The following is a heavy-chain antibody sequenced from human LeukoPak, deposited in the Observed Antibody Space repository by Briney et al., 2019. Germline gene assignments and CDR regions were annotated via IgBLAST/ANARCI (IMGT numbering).Heavy chain of an antibody. CDR2: ISGIGDGGSGGIT. CDR3: AKLELSSSHPSYYFDY. J-gene: IGHJ4*02. D-gene: IGHD6-6*01. V-gene: IGHV3-23*01. Sequence: GGSLRLSCAASGFTFSTYAMSWVRQAPGRGLEWVSAISGIGDGGSGGITYYADSVKGRFTISRDNSKNTLYLQMNSLRAEDTAVYYCAKLELSSSHPSYYFDYWGQGTLVTVSS. CDR1: GFTFSTYA.